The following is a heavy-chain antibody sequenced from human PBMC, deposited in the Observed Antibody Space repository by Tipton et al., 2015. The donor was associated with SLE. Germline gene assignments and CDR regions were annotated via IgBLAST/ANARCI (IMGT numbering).Heavy chain of an antibody. V-gene: IGHV4-4*02. CDR1: GGSIIKNYW. CDR3: ASSLGLTRYFDL. CDR2: IYYTGNT. Sequence: TLSLTCDVSGGSIIKNYWWTWFRQPPGKGLEWIGEIYYTGNTNYNSSLQSRVTISVDKPYNQISLKMDSMTAADTAVYYCASSLGLTRYFDLWGRGTLVTVSS. J-gene: IGHJ2*01. D-gene: IGHD3/OR15-3a*01.